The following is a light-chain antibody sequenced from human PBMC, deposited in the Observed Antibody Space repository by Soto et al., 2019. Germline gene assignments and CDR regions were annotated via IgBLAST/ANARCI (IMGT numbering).Light chain of an antibody. CDR1: HDVSRN. V-gene: IGKV1-33*01. CDR3: QQYNSMLS. CDR2: DAS. Sequence: DIQMTQSPSSLSASVGDSVTIACQSSHDVSRNLNWFQQKPGEAPKLLIYDASNLERGVPSRFSASGSGTDFTFTISSLQPEDVATYYCQQYNSMLSFGGGT. J-gene: IGKJ4*01.